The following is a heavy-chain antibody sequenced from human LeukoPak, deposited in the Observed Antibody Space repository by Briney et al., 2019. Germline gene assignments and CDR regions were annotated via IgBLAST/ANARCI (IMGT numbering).Heavy chain of an antibody. CDR2: ISYDGTKI. CDR1: GFSINTYN. D-gene: IGHD2-2*01. Sequence: GGSLRLSCAASGFSINTYNLHWVRQAPGKGLEWVALISYDGTKIFYADSVQGRFTISRDNSKNMLYLQMNSLRAEDTAVYYCARDIRRIVVVPGSMDVWGKGTTVTVS. V-gene: IGHV3-30-3*01. CDR3: ARDIRRIVVVPGSMDV. J-gene: IGHJ6*03.